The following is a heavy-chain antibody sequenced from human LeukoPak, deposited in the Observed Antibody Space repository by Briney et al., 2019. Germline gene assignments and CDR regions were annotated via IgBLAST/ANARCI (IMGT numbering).Heavy chain of an antibody. D-gene: IGHD6-19*01. CDR1: GFTFSGSD. Sequence: PGGSLRLSCAASGFTFSGSDMHWVRQASGKGLEWVGGIRSKANSYATAYAATVKGRFTISRDDSKNTAYLQTNSLKTEDTAVYYCTSSPPSGWSPSWGQGTLVTVSS. V-gene: IGHV3-73*01. CDR3: TSSPPSGWSPS. J-gene: IGHJ4*02. CDR2: IRSKANSYAT.